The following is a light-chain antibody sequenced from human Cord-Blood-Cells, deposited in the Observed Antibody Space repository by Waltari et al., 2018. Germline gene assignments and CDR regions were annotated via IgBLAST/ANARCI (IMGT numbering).Light chain of an antibody. Sequence: QSALTQPRSVSGSPGQSVTISCTGTSSDVGGYNYVSWYQQHPGKAPKLMIYYVGKRPSAVPVRCSGSKSGNTASLTVSGVQAEDEAVYYCCSYAGSYTAFGGGTKLTVL. CDR3: CSYAGSYTA. V-gene: IGLV2-11*01. CDR1: SSDVGGYNY. CDR2: YVG. J-gene: IGLJ2*01.